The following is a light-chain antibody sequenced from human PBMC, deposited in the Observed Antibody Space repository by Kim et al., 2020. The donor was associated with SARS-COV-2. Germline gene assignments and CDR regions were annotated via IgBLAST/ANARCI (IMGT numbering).Light chain of an antibody. V-gene: IGKV1-5*03. CDR2: KAS. Sequence: DIQMTQSPSILSASVGDRVTITCRASENINRWLTWYQQKPGKAPNLLIYKASSLQSGVPSRFSGSGSETEFSLTISSLQPDDFATYYCQQYERYPWTFGQGTKVEIK. CDR3: QQYERYPWT. J-gene: IGKJ1*01. CDR1: ENINRW.